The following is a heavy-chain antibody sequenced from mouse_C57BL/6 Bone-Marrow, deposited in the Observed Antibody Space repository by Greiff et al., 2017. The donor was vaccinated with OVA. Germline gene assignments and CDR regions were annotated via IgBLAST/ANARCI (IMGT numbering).Heavy chain of an antibody. Sequence: DVMLVESGGDLVKPGGSLKLSCAASGFTFSSYGMSWVRQTPDKRLEWVATISSGGSYTYYPDSVKGRFTISRDNAKNTLYLQRSSLKSEDTAMYYGARQVYYGSSSWFAYWGQGTLVTVSA. CDR3: ARQVYYGSSSWFAY. J-gene: IGHJ3*01. CDR2: ISSGGSYT. D-gene: IGHD1-1*01. V-gene: IGHV5-6*02. CDR1: GFTFSSYG.